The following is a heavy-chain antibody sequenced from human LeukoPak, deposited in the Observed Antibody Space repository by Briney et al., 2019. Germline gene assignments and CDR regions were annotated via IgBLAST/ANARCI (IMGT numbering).Heavy chain of an antibody. CDR2: IYSGGST. J-gene: IGHJ6*02. CDR3: ARDPRAWIQLHGMDV. D-gene: IGHD5-18*01. CDR1: GFTVSSNY. V-gene: IGHV3-66*01. Sequence: GGSLRLSCAASGFTVSSNYMSWVRQAPGKGLEWVSVIYSGGSTYYADSVKGRFTISRDNSKNTLYLQMNSLRAEDTAVYYCARDPRAWIQLHGMDVWGQGTTVTVSS.